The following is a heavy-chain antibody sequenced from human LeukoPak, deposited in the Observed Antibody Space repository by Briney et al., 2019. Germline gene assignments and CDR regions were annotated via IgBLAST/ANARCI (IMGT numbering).Heavy chain of an antibody. J-gene: IGHJ4*02. CDR3: ATPLDYYDSSGYHQGGD. CDR1: GFTFSSYA. Sequence: GGSLRLSCAASGFTFSSYAIHWVRQAPGKGLEWVAVISYDGSNKYYADFVKGRFTISRDNAKNSLYLQMNSLRAEDTAVYYCATPLDYYDSSGYHQGGDWGQGTLVTVSS. V-gene: IGHV3-30-3*01. D-gene: IGHD3-22*01. CDR2: ISYDGSNK.